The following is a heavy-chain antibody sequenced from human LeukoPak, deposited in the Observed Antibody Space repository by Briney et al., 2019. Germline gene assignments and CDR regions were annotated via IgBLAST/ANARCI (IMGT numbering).Heavy chain of an antibody. Sequence: ASVKVSCKASGYTFNNYVLTWVRQAAGQGVEGMGRISTYTGSSNYAQKFHARVTMTTDTSTSTAYMELRNLSADDTAIYYCARTMPTVPTHGELDFWGQGTLVAVSS. J-gene: IGHJ4*02. CDR1: GYTFNNYV. D-gene: IGHD4-17*01. CDR3: ARTMPTVPTHGELDF. V-gene: IGHV1-18*01. CDR2: ISTYTGSS.